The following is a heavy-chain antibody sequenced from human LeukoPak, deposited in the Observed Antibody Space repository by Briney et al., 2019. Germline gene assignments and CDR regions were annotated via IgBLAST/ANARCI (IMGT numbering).Heavy chain of an antibody. CDR2: INPNSGGT. V-gene: IGHV1-2*02. CDR1: GGTFSNYA. Sequence: GASVKVSCKASGGTFSNYAISWVRQAPGQGLEWMGWINPNSGGTNYAQKFQGRVTMTRDTSISTAYMELSRLRSDDTAVYYCARPTTISASGDYWGQGTLVTVSS. CDR3: ARPTTISASGDY. D-gene: IGHD3-3*01. J-gene: IGHJ4*02.